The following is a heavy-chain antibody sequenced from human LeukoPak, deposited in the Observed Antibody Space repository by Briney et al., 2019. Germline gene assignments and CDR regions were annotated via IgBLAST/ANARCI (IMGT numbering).Heavy chain of an antibody. J-gene: IGHJ4*02. V-gene: IGHV1-24*01. CDR1: GYTFTSHG. D-gene: IGHD2-21*01. Sequence: GASVKVSCKASGYTFTSHGISWVRQAPGKGLEWMGGFDPEDGETIYAQKFQGRVTMTEDTSTDTAYMELSSLRSEDTAVYYCATGSVATFDYWGQGTLVTVSS. CDR2: FDPEDGET. CDR3: ATGSVATFDY.